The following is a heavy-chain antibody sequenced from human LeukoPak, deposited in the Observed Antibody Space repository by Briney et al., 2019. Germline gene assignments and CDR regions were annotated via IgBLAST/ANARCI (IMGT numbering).Heavy chain of an antibody. J-gene: IGHJ4*02. CDR1: GGSFSGYY. D-gene: IGHD6-19*01. Sequence: SETLSLTCAVYGGSFSGYYWSWIRQPPGKGLEWIGEINHSGSTNYNPSLKSRVTISVDTSKNQFSLKLSSVTAADTAVYYCAEIGAVAGKGYFDYWGQGTLVTVSS. V-gene: IGHV4-34*01. CDR3: AEIGAVAGKGYFDY. CDR2: INHSGST.